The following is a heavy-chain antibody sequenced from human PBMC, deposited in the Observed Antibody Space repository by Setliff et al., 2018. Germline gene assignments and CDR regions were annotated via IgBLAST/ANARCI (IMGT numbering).Heavy chain of an antibody. J-gene: IGHJ4*02. D-gene: IGHD2-2*01. CDR3: AKPVLSPFDY. CDR2: ISSSATSI. V-gene: IGHV3-11*04. Sequence: GGSLRLSCAASGFTFSDYYMSWIRQAPGKGLEWVSYISSSATSIYYADSVKGRFTLSRDNSKNTLYLQMNSLRAEDTAVYYCAKPVLSPFDYWGQGTLVTVSS. CDR1: GFTFSDYY.